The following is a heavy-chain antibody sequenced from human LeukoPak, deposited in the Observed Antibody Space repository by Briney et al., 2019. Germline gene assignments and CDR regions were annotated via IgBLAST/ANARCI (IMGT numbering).Heavy chain of an antibody. CDR2: INPNSGGT. Sequence: ASVTVSCKASGYTFTGYYMHWVRQAPGQGLEWMGWINPNSGGTNYAQKFQGRVTMTRDTSISTAYMELSRLRSDDTAVYYCARDSSGYYGYYFDYWGQGTLVTVSS. D-gene: IGHD3-22*01. J-gene: IGHJ4*02. CDR3: ARDSSGYYGYYFDY. CDR1: GYTFTGYY. V-gene: IGHV1-2*02.